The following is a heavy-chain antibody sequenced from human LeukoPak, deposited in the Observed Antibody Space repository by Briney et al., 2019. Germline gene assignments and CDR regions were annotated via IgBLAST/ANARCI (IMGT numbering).Heavy chain of an antibody. CDR1: GFTLSNYW. CDR3: ARDGEEWEPRFDY. Sequence: PGGSLRLSCAASGFTLSNYWMGWVRRAPGKGLEWVANIKQDGSEKYYVDSVKGRFTISRDNAKNSLYLQMNSLRAEDTAVYYCARDGEEWEPRFDYWGQGTLVTVSS. CDR2: IKQDGSEK. J-gene: IGHJ4*02. V-gene: IGHV3-7*01. D-gene: IGHD1-26*01.